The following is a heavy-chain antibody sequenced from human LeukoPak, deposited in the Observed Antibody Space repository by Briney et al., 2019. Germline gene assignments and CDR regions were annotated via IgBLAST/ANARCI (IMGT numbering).Heavy chain of an antibody. Sequence: GGSLRLSCVGSGFTLSRYWTHWVRQAPGKGLVWVSHINTDGSSTSYADSVKGRFTISRDNAKNTLYLQMNSLRAEDTAVYYCARFGWVPPTHFDYWGQGTLVTVSS. V-gene: IGHV3-74*01. CDR2: INTDGSST. CDR1: GFTLSRYW. CDR3: ARFGWVPPTHFDY. J-gene: IGHJ4*02. D-gene: IGHD3-10*01.